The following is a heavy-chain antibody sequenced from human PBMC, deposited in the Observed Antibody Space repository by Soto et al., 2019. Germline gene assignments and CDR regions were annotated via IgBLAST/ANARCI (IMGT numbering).Heavy chain of an antibody. Sequence: GGSLRLSCAASGFTFNSYAMSWVRQAPGEGLEWVSGISGSGGSTYYADSVKGRFTISRDNSKNTLYLQMNSLRAEDTAVYYCALKLYDILTGYYNAPFDYWGQGTLVTVSS. CDR1: GFTFNSYA. CDR2: ISGSGGST. D-gene: IGHD3-9*01. V-gene: IGHV3-23*01. J-gene: IGHJ4*02. CDR3: ALKLYDILTGYYNAPFDY.